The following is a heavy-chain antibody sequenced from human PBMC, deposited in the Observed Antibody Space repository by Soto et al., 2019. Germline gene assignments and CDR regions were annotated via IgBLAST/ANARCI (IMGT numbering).Heavy chain of an antibody. J-gene: IGHJ4*02. CDR3: TTGDF. V-gene: IGHV3-33*01. Sequence: GGSLRLSCAASGFTFSSYGMHWVRQAPGKGLEWVAVIWYDGSNKYYVDSVKGRFTISRDNSKNTLYLQMNSLRAEDTALYYCTTGDFWGQGILVTVSS. CDR1: GFTFSSYG. CDR2: IWYDGSNK.